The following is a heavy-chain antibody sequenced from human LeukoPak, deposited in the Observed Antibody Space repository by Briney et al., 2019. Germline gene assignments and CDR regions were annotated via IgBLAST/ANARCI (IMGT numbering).Heavy chain of an antibody. V-gene: IGHV6-1*01. Sequence: SQTLSLTCAISGDSVSNKNTAWNWIRQSPSRGLEWLGRTYYRSKWHNTYAASVKSRITINPDTSKNQFSLKLSSVTAADTAVYYCARTWYYYDSSGLKRPGHPDYWGQGTLVTVSS. J-gene: IGHJ4*02. CDR1: GDSVSNKNTA. CDR2: TYYRSKWHN. D-gene: IGHD3-22*01. CDR3: ARTWYYYDSSGLKRPGHPDY.